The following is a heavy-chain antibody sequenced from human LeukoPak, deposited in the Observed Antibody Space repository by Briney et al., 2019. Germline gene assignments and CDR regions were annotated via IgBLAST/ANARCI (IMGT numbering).Heavy chain of an antibody. D-gene: IGHD4-11*01. CDR1: GFAFSSQA. Sequence: PAGSLRLSCAASGFAFSSQAMGWVRQAPGKGLEWVSAISDGGGSTYYADSVKGRFTISRDNSKNTLYLQMNSLRAEDTAVYYCAKDPDYPPWYWGQGTLVTVSS. CDR2: ISDGGGST. V-gene: IGHV3-23*01. CDR3: AKDPDYPPWY. J-gene: IGHJ4*02.